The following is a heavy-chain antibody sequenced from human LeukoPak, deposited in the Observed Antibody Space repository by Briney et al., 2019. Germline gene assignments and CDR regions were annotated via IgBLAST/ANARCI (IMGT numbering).Heavy chain of an antibody. CDR3: ASGYYYDSSGYSYFQH. V-gene: IGHV4-34*01. Sequence: SETLSLTCAVYGGSFSVYYWSWIRQPPGKGLERIGEINHSGSTNYNPSLKSRVTISVDTSKNQFSLKLSSVTAADTAVYYCASGYYYDSSGYSYFQHWGQGTLVTVSS. J-gene: IGHJ1*01. D-gene: IGHD3-22*01. CDR2: INHSGST. CDR1: GGSFSVYY.